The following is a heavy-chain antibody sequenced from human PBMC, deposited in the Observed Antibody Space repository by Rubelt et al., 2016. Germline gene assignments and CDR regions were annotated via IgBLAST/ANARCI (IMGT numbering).Heavy chain of an antibody. CDR1: GGSISSSSYY. V-gene: IGHV4-39*07. CDR2: INHSGST. Sequence: QLQLQESGPGLVKPSETLSLTCTVSGGSISSSSYYWGWIRQPPGKGLEWIGEINHSGSTNYNPSLKSRVTISVDKSKNQFSLKLSSVTAADTAVYYCAREPLDYYDSSGYYWGQGTLVTVSS. D-gene: IGHD3-22*01. J-gene: IGHJ4*02. CDR3: AREPLDYYDSSGYY.